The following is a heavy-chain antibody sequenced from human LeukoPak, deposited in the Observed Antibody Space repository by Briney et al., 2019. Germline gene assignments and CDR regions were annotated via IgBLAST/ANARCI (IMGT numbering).Heavy chain of an antibody. D-gene: IGHD3-22*01. V-gene: IGHV3-23*01. CDR3: AKSYYYDSSGYRPPHYFDY. CDR1: GFTFTSYA. J-gene: IGHJ4*02. CDR2: ISGSGGST. Sequence: GGSLRLSCAASGFTFTSYAMSWVRQAPGKGLEWVSAISGSGGSTYYADSVKGRFTISRDNSKNTLYLQMTSLRAEDTAVYYCAKSYYYDSSGYRPPHYFDYWGQGTLVTVSS.